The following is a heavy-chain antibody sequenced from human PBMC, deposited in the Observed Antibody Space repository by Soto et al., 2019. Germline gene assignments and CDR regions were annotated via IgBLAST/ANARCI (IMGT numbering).Heavy chain of an antibody. D-gene: IGHD6-13*01. J-gene: IGHJ1*01. CDR1: GLTFDDYA. Sequence: GGSLRLSCAASGLTFDDYAMHWVRQVPGKGLEWVSGINWNSGSIGYGDSVKGRFAISRDNAKNSLHLQMNSLSAEDTAFYYCVKDESINWYSGHFRHWGQGTLVTVSS. V-gene: IGHV3-9*01. CDR3: VKDESINWYSGHFRH. CDR2: INWNSGSI.